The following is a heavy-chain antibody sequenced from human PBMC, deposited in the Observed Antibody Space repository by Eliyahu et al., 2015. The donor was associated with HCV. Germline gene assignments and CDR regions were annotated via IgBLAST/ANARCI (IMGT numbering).Heavy chain of an antibody. D-gene: IGHD6-19*01. V-gene: IGHV4-59*13. J-gene: IGHJ5*02. Sequence: QVQLQESGPGLVKPSETLSLTCSVSGGSISXYYWSWIRQSPGKGLEWIGYIHYSGSTNYNPSLKSRVTISVDTSKNQFSLRLSSVTAADTAVYYCASGGGGIAVAGTGGWFDPWGQGTLVTVSS. CDR3: ASGGGGIAVAGTGGWFDP. CDR1: GGSISXYY. CDR2: IHYSGST.